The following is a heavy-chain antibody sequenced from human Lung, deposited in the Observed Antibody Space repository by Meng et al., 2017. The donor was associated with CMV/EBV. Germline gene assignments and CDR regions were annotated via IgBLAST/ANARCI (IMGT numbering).Heavy chain of an antibody. D-gene: IGHD5-24*01. CDR3: ARRKRDGYNYSLDL. Sequence: KASGYAFTRYGLNWVRQAPGQGLEWMGWISPYNGDTHYTQKFQGRVTMTTDTSTNTAYMELGSLRSDDTAMYFCARRKRDGYNYSLDLWGQGTLVTVSS. CDR1: GYAFTRYG. CDR2: ISPYNGDT. J-gene: IGHJ5*02. V-gene: IGHV1-18*01.